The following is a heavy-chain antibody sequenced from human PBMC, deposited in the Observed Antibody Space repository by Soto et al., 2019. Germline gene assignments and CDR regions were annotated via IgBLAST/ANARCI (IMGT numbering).Heavy chain of an antibody. CDR2: IKQDGSEK. J-gene: IGHJ4*02. CDR3: ARVRKGTTRYYFDY. V-gene: IGHV3-7*05. CDR1: GFTFSSYC. Sequence: PGGSLRLSCAASGFTFSSYCMSWARQAPGKGLEWVANIKQDGSEKYYVDSVKGRFTISRDNAKNSLYLQMNSLRAEDTAVYYCARVRKGTTRYYFDYWGQGTLVTVSS. D-gene: IGHD1-1*01.